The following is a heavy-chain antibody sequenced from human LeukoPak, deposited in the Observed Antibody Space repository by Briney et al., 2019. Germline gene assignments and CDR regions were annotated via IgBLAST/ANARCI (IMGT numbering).Heavy chain of an antibody. Sequence: SETLSLTCTVSGGSISSYYWSWIRQPPGKGLEWIRYIYYSGSTNYNPSLKSRVTITVDTSKNQFSLKLSSVTAADTAVYYCGGGYSYGYVDYWGQGTLVTVSS. D-gene: IGHD5-18*01. CDR2: IYYSGST. CDR3: GGGYSYGYVDY. J-gene: IGHJ4*02. CDR1: GGSISSYY. V-gene: IGHV4-59*01.